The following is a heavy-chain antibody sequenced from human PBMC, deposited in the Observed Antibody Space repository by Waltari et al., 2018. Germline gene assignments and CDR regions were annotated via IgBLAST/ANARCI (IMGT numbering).Heavy chain of an antibody. J-gene: IGHJ4*02. V-gene: IGHV3-30*02. CDR3: AKDRRIAAAPTHLDY. CDR1: GFTFSSHG. CDR2: IRYDGSNK. D-gene: IGHD6-13*01. Sequence: QVQLVESGGGVVQPGGSLRLSCAASGFTFSSHGMHWVRQAPGKGLEWVAFIRYDGSNKYYADSVKGRFTISRDNSKNTLYLQMNSLRAEDTAVYYCAKDRRIAAAPTHLDYWGQGTLVTVSS.